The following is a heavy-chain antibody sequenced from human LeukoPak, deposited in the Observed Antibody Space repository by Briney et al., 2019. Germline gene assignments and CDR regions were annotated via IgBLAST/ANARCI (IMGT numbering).Heavy chain of an antibody. CDR1: GFTFSSYA. Sequence: GGSLRLSCAASGFTFSSYAMHWVRQAPGKRLEWVAVISYDGSNKYYADSVKGRFTISRDNSKNTLYLQMNSLRAEDTAVYYCARGQEGDTGLDYWGQGTLVTVSS. V-gene: IGHV3-30-3*01. J-gene: IGHJ4*02. D-gene: IGHD3-10*01. CDR2: ISYDGSNK. CDR3: ARGQEGDTGLDY.